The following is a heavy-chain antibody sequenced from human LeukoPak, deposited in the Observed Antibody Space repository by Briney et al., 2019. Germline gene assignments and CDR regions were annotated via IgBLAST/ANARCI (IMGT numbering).Heavy chain of an antibody. Sequence: GGSLRLSCAASGFTFSSYAMSWVRQAPGKGLEWVSAISGGGGSTYYVDSVKGRFTISRYNSKNMLYLLMNSLRAEDTAEYYCAKPRSSWGQGTLVTVSS. CDR2: ISGGGGST. J-gene: IGHJ5*02. CDR3: AKPRSS. CDR1: GFTFSSYA. V-gene: IGHV3-23*01.